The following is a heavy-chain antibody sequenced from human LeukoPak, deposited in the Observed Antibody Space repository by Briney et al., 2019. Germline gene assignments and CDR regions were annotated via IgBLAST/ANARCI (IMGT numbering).Heavy chain of an antibody. CDR1: GGAISSYY. V-gene: IGHV4-59*01. CDR3: ARALGGAMGY. J-gene: IGHJ4*02. Sequence: SENLSLTSTVSGGAISSYYRSWVWQPPGNGQKWIWYIYYSGSTNYNRSLKSRDTISVDTSKNQCSLKRSSVTAADAAVYYCARALGGAMGYWGQGTLVTVSS. CDR2: IYYSGST. D-gene: IGHD3-16*01.